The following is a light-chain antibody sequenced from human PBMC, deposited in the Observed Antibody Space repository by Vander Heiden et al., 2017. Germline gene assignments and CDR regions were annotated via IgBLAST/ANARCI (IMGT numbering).Light chain of an antibody. J-gene: IGKJ1*01. CDR2: AAS. Sequence: QMTQSPSSLSASVGDRVTITCRASQDIGNDLGWYQQKPGRAPAILISAASTLQPGVPSRFSGSRSVTEFTLTISILQPEDFATYYCLQDHTFPWTLGQGTKVEI. CDR3: LQDHTFPWT. CDR1: QDIGND. V-gene: IGKV1-6*01.